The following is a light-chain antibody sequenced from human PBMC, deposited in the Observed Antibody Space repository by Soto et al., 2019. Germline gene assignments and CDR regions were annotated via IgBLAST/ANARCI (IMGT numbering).Light chain of an antibody. CDR1: QSVSSSS. J-gene: IGKJ5*01. CDR2: GTS. CDR3: QRYGSSPLIT. V-gene: IGKV3-20*01. Sequence: EIVLTHSPGTLSLSPCERATLSSSASQSVSSSSLAWYQQRPGQAPRLLIYGTSSRATGIPDRFSGSGSGTDFTLTISRLEPEDFAVYFCQRYGSSPLITFGQGTRLEIK.